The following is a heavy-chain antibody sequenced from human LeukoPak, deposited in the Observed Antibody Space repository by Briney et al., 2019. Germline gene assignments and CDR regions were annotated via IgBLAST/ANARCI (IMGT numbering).Heavy chain of an antibody. CDR3: AKGPDQLLPFDY. Sequence: GGSLRLSCAASGFTFSSYAMHWVRQAPGKGLEWVAVISYDGSNKYYADSVKGRFTISRDNSKNTLYLQMNSLRAEDTAVYYCAKGPDQLLPFDYWGQGTLVTVSS. CDR2: ISYDGSNK. CDR1: GFTFSSYA. D-gene: IGHD2-2*01. V-gene: IGHV3-30-3*01. J-gene: IGHJ4*02.